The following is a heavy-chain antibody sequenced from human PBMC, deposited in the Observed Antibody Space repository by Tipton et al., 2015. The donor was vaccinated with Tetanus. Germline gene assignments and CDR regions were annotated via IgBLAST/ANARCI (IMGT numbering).Heavy chain of an antibody. J-gene: IGHJ4*02. V-gene: IGHV4-59*01. CDR2: IHDSGTT. Sequence: TLSLTCAVSGASISPYYWSWIRQPPGKGLEWIGSIHDSGTTNYNPSLKSRLTMSVDTSNNLFSLKLTSVTAADTAVYYCARDERYGDYAYWGQGALVTVSS. CDR1: GASISPYY. D-gene: IGHD4-17*01. CDR3: ARDERYGDYAY.